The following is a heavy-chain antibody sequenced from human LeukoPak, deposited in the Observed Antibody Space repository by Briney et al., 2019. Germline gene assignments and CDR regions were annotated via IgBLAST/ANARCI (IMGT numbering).Heavy chain of an antibody. CDR3: ARDVPHNWFDT. CDR1: GITFGNDW. CDR2: INSDGGGA. V-gene: IGHV3-74*01. J-gene: IGHJ5*02. Sequence: GGSLRLSCAASGITFGNDWMHWVRQGPGKGLVWISRINSDGGGAIYADSVKGRFTVSRDNAKNTLYLQMNSLRAEDTAVYYCARDVPHNWFDTWGQGTLVTVSS.